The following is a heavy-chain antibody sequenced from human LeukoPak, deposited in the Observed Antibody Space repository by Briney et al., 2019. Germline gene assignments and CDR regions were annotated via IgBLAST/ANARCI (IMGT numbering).Heavy chain of an antibody. D-gene: IGHD6-13*01. CDR3: ARRYSSSWYVGFFDP. Sequence: SETLSLTCTVSGASIRNYYWSWLRQSPGKGLEWLGYIYYSGSINYNPSLESRVTMSVDTSKNQFSLRLSSVTAADTAVYYCARRYSSSWYVGFFDPWGQGTLVTVSS. CDR1: GASIRNYY. J-gene: IGHJ5*02. CDR2: IYYSGSI. V-gene: IGHV4-59*08.